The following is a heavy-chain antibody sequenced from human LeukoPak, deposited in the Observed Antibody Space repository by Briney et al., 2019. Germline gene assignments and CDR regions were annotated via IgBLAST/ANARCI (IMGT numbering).Heavy chain of an antibody. J-gene: IGHJ5*02. CDR2: ISSGSRSI. CDR1: GFTFSSYS. D-gene: IGHD6-19*01. Sequence: GGSLRLSCAASGFTFSSYSMNWVRQAPGKGLEWVSYISSGSRSIYYADSVKGRFTISRDNAKISLYLQLNSLRDEDTAVYYCARVVAGIDWFDPWGQGTLVTVSS. V-gene: IGHV3-48*02. CDR3: ARVVAGIDWFDP.